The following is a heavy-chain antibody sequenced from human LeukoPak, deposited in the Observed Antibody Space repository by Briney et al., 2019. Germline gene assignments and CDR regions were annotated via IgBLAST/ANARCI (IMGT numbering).Heavy chain of an antibody. D-gene: IGHD5-24*01. CDR3: ARGGLEPVDY. J-gene: IGHJ4*02. Sequence: PVGSLRLSCTVSGFTFSSYWMHWVRQAPGMGLVWVSRINTDGSTTSYADSVKGRFTISRDNAKNTLYLQVNSLRAEDTAVYYCARGGLEPVDYWGQGTLVTVSS. CDR1: GFTFSSYW. CDR2: INTDGSTT. V-gene: IGHV3-74*01.